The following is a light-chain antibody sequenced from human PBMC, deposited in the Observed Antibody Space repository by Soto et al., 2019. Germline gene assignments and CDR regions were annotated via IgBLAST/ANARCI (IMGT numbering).Light chain of an antibody. V-gene: IGKV1-27*01. J-gene: IGKJ4*01. CDR2: AAS. Sequence: DIQMTQSPSSLSASVGDRVTITCQASQAISNYLAWYQQKPGKVPTLLISAASTLQSGVPSRFSGSGSGTDFTLTISSLQPEDVATYYCQKFNAVPTFGGGTKVEI. CDR3: QKFNAVPT. CDR1: QAISNY.